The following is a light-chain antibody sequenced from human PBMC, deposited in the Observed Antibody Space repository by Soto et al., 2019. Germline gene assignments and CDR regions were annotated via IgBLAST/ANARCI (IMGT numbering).Light chain of an antibody. CDR3: SSYRSGGTFV. V-gene: IGLV2-14*01. Sequence: QSALTQPASVSGSPGQSIAISCTGTSSDVGGYNYVSWHQQHPGKAPKVLISVVSNRPSGVFNSFSGSKSGNTASLTISGLQAEDEADYYCSSYRSGGTFVFGSGTKLTVL. J-gene: IGLJ1*01. CDR1: SSDVGGYNY. CDR2: VVS.